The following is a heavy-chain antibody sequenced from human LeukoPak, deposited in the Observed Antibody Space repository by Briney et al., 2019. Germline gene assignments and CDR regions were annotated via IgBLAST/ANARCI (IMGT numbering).Heavy chain of an antibody. CDR1: GGSISSGDYY. Sequence: NPSQTLSLTXTVSGGSISSGDYYWSWIRQPPGKGLEWIGYIYYSGSTYYNPSLKSRVTISVDTSKNQFSLKLSSVTAADTAVYYCARDVYSGSHGGWYFDLWGRGTLVTVSS. CDR2: IYYSGST. CDR3: ARDVYSGSHGGWYFDL. J-gene: IGHJ2*01. V-gene: IGHV4-30-4*08. D-gene: IGHD1-26*01.